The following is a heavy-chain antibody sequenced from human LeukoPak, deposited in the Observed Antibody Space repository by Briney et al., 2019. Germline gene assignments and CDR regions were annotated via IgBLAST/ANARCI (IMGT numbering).Heavy chain of an antibody. CDR2: MNPNSGNT. V-gene: IGHV1-8*02. CDR1: GYTFTGYY. D-gene: IGHD3-10*01. J-gene: IGHJ5*02. CDR3: ARGFLSGSYDWFDP. Sequence: ASVKVSCKASGYTFTGYYMHWVRQAPGQGLEWMGWMNPNSGNTGYAQKFQGRVTMTRNTSISTAYMELSSLRSEDTAVYYCARGFLSGSYDWFDPWGQGTLVTVSS.